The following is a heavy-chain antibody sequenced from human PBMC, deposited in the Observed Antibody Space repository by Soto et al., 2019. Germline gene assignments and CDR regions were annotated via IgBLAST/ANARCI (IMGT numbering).Heavy chain of an antibody. Sequence: ASVKVSCKASGGTFSSYAISWVRQAPGQGLEWMGGIIPIFGTANYAQKFQGRVTITADESTSTAYMELSSLRSEDTAVYYCARDLVVVVPAAIHNYYYYGMDVWGQGTTVTVSS. D-gene: IGHD2-2*02. CDR3: ARDLVVVVPAAIHNYYYYGMDV. V-gene: IGHV1-69*13. J-gene: IGHJ6*02. CDR1: GGTFSSYA. CDR2: IIPIFGTA.